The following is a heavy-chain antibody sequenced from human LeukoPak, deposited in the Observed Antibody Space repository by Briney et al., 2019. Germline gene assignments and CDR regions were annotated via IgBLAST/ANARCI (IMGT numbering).Heavy chain of an antibody. D-gene: IGHD3-22*01. J-gene: IGHJ3*02. Sequence: SETLSLTCTVSGGSISSFYWSWLRQPPGKGREGIGCVSYSGTTNYNPSLRSRLTLSADTSKSHFSLKLISVTAADTAVYYCARHRDSSALEAFDIWGQGTLVTVSS. CDR1: GGSISSFY. CDR3: ARHRDSSALEAFDI. CDR2: VSYSGTT. V-gene: IGHV4-59*08.